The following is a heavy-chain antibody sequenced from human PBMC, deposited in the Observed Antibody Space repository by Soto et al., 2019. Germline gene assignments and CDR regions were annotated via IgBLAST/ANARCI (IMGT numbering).Heavy chain of an antibody. J-gene: IGHJ4*02. CDR3: ARDPGYCSGSRCFTVFDS. Sequence: VGSLRLSCAASGFTFSNYWMTWVRHAPGKGLEWVANIKQDGSEREYEDSVKGRFIISRDNTQNSLYLQMNSLRAEDTALYYCARDPGYCSGSRCFTVFDSWGQGTPVTVSS. D-gene: IGHD2-2*03. CDR1: GFTFSNYW. CDR2: IKQDGSER. V-gene: IGHV3-7*01.